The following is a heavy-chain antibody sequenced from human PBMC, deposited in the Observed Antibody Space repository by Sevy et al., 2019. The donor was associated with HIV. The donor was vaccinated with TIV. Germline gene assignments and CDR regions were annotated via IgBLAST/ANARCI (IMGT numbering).Heavy chain of an antibody. D-gene: IGHD3-10*01. CDR2: INPNSGGT. Sequence: ASVKVSCKASGYTFTGYYMHWVRQAPGQGLEWMGRINPNSGGTNYAQKFQGRVTMTRDTSISTAYMELSRLRSDDTAVYYCASIDGSGSYFTDYYYYGMDVWGQGTTVTVSS. V-gene: IGHV1-2*06. CDR3: ASIDGSGSYFTDYYYYGMDV. J-gene: IGHJ6*02. CDR1: GYTFTGYY.